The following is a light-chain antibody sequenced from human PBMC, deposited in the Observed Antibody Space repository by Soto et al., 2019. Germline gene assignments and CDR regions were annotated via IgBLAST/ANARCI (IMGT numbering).Light chain of an antibody. V-gene: IGKV1-5*03. CDR3: QQYNSPLT. Sequence: DIQMTQSPSTLSASVGDRVTITCRASQSISSWLAWYQQKPGKAPKLLIYKASSLESGVPSRFSGSGSGTEFTLTISSLQPDDFAKYYCQQYNSPLTFGGGTKVEIK. J-gene: IGKJ4*01. CDR2: KAS. CDR1: QSISSW.